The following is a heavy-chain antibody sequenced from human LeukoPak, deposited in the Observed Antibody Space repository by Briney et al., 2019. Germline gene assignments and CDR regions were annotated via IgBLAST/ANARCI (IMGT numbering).Heavy chain of an antibody. J-gene: IGHJ4*02. V-gene: IGHV4-59*08. CDR2: MDDSGST. D-gene: IGHD6-19*01. Sequence: SETLSLTCTVSGGCISSYYWSWIRQPPGKGLEWIGYMDDSGSTNYNPSLTSRVTISEDTSKNQLSLKLGSVTAADTAVYYCARHSSGSGGAFQYWGQGTPVTVSS. CDR1: GGCISSYY. CDR3: ARHSSGSGGAFQY.